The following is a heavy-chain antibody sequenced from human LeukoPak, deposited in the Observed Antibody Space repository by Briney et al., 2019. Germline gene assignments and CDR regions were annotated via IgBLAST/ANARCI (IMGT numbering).Heavy chain of an antibody. D-gene: IGHD6-19*01. CDR3: TKATQWLAFDY. J-gene: IGHJ4*02. CDR2: IYNRGTT. Sequence: PSETLSLTCTVSGGXISSHFCSWMRQPPGKGREWIGNIYNRGTTNYNPSLNSRVTMSVDTSKNQLSLQLTSVTAADTAVYYCTKATQWLAFDYWGRGTLVTVSS. CDR1: GGXISSHF. V-gene: IGHV4-59*11.